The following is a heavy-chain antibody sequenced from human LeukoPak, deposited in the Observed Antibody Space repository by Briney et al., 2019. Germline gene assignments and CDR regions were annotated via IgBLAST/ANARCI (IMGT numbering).Heavy chain of an antibody. J-gene: IGHJ4*02. Sequence: PGGSLRLSCVGSGFTFSSHWRSWVRQAPGKGLEWVANIKEDESAKFYLDSVKGRFTISRDNARNSVYLQMNSLRVEDTAVYYCARAVDVADYWGQGTLATVSS. V-gene: IGHV3-7*01. CDR3: ARAVDVADY. D-gene: IGHD3-16*01. CDR1: GFTFSSHW. CDR2: IKEDESAK.